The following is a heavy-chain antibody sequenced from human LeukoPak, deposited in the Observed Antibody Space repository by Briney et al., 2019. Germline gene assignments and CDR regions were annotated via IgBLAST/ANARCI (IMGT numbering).Heavy chain of an antibody. V-gene: IGHV1-18*01. D-gene: IGHD6-13*01. CDR1: GYTFTSYG. J-gene: IGHJ4*02. CDR2: ISAYNGNT. Sequence: ASVKVSCKASGYTFTSYGISWVRQAPGQGLEWMGWISAYNGNTNYAQKLQGRVTMTTDTSTSTAYMELRSLRSDDTAVYYCARVPPQASSWPNYYKSWGQGTLVTVSS. CDR3: ARVPPQASSWPNYYKS.